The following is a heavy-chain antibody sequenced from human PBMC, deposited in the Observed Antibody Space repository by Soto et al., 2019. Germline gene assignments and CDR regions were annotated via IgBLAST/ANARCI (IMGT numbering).Heavy chain of an antibody. CDR2: IYYAGST. D-gene: IGHD2-2*01. V-gene: IGHV4-59*08. J-gene: IGHJ5*02. CDR1: GGSIGPYY. Sequence: QVQLQESGPGLVKPSETLSLTCTVSGGSIGPYYWSWIRQPPGKGLEWVGYIYYAGSTSYNPSLRSRVTKSLEATKSLFSLRLTSVTAADTAVYYGAPLGKYYQSLDPWGPGTLVTVSS. CDR3: APLGKYYQSLDP.